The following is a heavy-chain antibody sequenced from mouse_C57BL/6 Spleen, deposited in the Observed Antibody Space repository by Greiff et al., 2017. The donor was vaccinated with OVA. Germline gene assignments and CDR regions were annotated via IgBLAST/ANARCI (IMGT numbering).Heavy chain of an antibody. CDR2: INPSTGGT. Sequence: EVQLQQSGPELVKPGASVKISCKASGYSFTGYYMNWVKQSPEKSLEWIGEINPSTGGTTYNQKFKAKATLTVDKSSSTAYMQLKSLTSEDSAVYYCLIYYYGSSYDDWGQGTTLTVSS. D-gene: IGHD1-1*01. V-gene: IGHV1-42*01. CDR3: LIYYYGSSYDD. J-gene: IGHJ2*01. CDR1: GYSFTGYY.